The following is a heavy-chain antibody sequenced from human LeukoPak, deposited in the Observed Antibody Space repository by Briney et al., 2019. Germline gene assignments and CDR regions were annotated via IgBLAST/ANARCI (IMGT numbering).Heavy chain of an antibody. Sequence: GGSLRLSCAASGFTFSFHSMTWVRQLPGKWLESVSVIRASGGTTDYADSLRGRFTISRDNFKTTRCLRMNSLRVEDTAIYYCAKWSLTCYRGSFDIWGQGTTVTVSS. V-gene: IGHV3-23*01. CDR1: GFTFSFHS. J-gene: IGHJ3*02. CDR2: IRASGGTT. CDR3: AKWSLTCYRGSFDI. D-gene: IGHD2-2*02.